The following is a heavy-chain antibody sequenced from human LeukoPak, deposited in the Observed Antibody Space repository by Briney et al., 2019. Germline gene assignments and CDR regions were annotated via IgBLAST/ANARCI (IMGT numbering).Heavy chain of an antibody. D-gene: IGHD3-10*01. CDR2: ISYDGSNR. CDR3: AKDLGRYGDYYGSGSHIHY. V-gene: IGHV3-30*04. Sequence: GGSLRLSCAASQFTFSSYAMHWVRQAPGKGLEWVAVISYDGSNRYYADSVKGRFTISRDNSKNTLYLQMNSLRAEDTAVYYCAKDLGRYGDYYGSGSHIHYWGQGTLVTVSS. J-gene: IGHJ4*02. CDR1: QFTFSSYA.